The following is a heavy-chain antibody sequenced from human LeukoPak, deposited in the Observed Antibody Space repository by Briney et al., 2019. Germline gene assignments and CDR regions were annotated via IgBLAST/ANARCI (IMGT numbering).Heavy chain of an antibody. CDR3: ARDDADSAYADGDY. V-gene: IGHV1-69*04. Sequence: SVKVSCKAYGGTFSSYTISWVRQAPGQGLEWMGRIIPLLGIANYAQKFQGRVTIIADKSTSTAYMELSSLRSEDTAVYYCARDDADSAYADGDYWGQGTLVTVSS. CDR1: GGTFSSYT. D-gene: IGHD5-12*01. J-gene: IGHJ4*02. CDR2: IIPLLGIA.